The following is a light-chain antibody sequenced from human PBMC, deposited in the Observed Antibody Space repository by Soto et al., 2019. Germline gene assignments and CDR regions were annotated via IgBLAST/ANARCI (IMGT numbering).Light chain of an antibody. CDR1: QSISSW. Sequence: DVQMTQSPSTPSASVGDRVTITCRASQSISSWLAWYQQKPGKAPKLLIYKASSLESGVPSRFSGSGSGTEFTLTISSLQPDDFATYYCQQYDNLPITFGQGTRLEIK. V-gene: IGKV1-5*03. J-gene: IGKJ5*01. CDR2: KAS. CDR3: QQYDNLPIT.